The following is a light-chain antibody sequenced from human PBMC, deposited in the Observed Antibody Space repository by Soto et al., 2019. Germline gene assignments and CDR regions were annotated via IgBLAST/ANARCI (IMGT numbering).Light chain of an antibody. V-gene: IGKV3-20*01. CDR2: GAS. CDR1: QSVSRR. CDR3: QQYGSSPWT. Sequence: EVVLTQSPGTLSLYTQGRATLSCRASQSVSRRLAWYQQRPGQSPRLLISGASMRASGVPVRFIGSGSGTDFTLTISRLEPEDFAVYYCQQYGSSPWTFGQGTKVDIK. J-gene: IGKJ1*01.